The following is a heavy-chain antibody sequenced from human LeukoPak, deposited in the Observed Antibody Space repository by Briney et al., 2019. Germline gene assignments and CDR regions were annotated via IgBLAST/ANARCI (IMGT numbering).Heavy chain of an antibody. CDR3: ARGYYDSGGYYFDWYFDL. J-gene: IGHJ2*01. CDR2: MNPNSGNT. Sequence: ASVKVSCKASGYTFTSYDINWVRQATGQGLEWMGWMNPNSGNTGYAQKFQGRVTMTRNTSISTAYMELSSLRSEDTAVYYWARGYYDSGGYYFDWYFDLWGRGPLVTVSS. D-gene: IGHD3-22*01. V-gene: IGHV1-8*01. CDR1: GYTFTSYD.